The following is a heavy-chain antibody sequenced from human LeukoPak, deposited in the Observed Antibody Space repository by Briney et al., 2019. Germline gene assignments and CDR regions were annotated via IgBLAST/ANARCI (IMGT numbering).Heavy chain of an antibody. Sequence: SETLSLTCTVSGGAVSTTSHYWGWMRQAPGKGPEWIGSIHYSGSTFYKSSLKSRVTLSVDTSKNQFSLKLRSVTAADTAVYYCARPAPEYCSVTSCWGTWGQGTLVTVAS. CDR1: GGAVSTTSHY. V-gene: IGHV4-39*01. D-gene: IGHD2-2*01. CDR3: ARPAPEYCSVTSCWGT. CDR2: IHYSGST. J-gene: IGHJ5*02.